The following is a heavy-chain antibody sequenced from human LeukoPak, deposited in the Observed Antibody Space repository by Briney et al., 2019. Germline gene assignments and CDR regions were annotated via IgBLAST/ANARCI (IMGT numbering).Heavy chain of an antibody. CDR2: FSRSGPDT. CDR1: GFTFGSSA. CDR3: AKGSLGSWYYFDY. Sequence: GGSLRLSCAASGFTFGSSALSWVRQAPGKGPEWVSTFSRSGPDTYYADSVKGRFTIFRDNSKNTLYLQMNSLRAEDTAVYYCAKGSLGSWYYFDYWGQGTLVTVSS. J-gene: IGHJ4*02. V-gene: IGHV3-23*01. D-gene: IGHD6-13*01.